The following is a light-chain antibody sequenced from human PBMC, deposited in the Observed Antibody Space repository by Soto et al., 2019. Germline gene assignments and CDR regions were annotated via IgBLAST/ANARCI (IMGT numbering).Light chain of an antibody. J-gene: IGKJ2*01. CDR2: DAS. CDR3: QQRSNWPPRYT. Sequence: ESVLTQSPATLSLSPGERATLSCRASQSVSSYLAWYQQKPGQAPRLLIYDASNRATGIPARFSGSGSGTDFTLTISSLEPEDFAVYYCQQRSNWPPRYTFGQGTKVDIK. V-gene: IGKV3-11*01. CDR1: QSVSSY.